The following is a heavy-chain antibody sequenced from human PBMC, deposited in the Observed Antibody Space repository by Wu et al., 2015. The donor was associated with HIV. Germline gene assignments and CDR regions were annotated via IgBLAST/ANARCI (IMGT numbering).Heavy chain of an antibody. V-gene: IGHV1-2*04. J-gene: IGHJ4*02. D-gene: IGHD5-18*01. CDR3: ARDRYSISSGYTYGSGFDY. CDR2: INPNSGGT. Sequence: QVQLVQSGAEVKKPGASLKVSCKASGYSFTGYYIHWVRQAPGQGLEWMGWINPNSGGTNCAQKFQGWVTMTRDTSISTAYMELRRLRSDDTAVYYCARDRYSISSGYTYGSGFDYWGQGTLVTVSS. CDR1: GYSFTGYY.